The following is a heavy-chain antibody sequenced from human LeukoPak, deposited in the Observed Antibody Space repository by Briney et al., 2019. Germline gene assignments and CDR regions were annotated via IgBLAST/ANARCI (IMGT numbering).Heavy chain of an antibody. Sequence: PGGSLRLSCAASGFTFSSYAMSWVRQAPGKELEWVSAISGSGGSTYYADSVKGRFTISRDNSKNTLYLQMNSLRAEDTAVYYCARSLGIAAAGSLWGQGTLVTVSS. CDR1: GFTFSSYA. J-gene: IGHJ1*01. D-gene: IGHD6-13*01. V-gene: IGHV3-23*01. CDR3: ARSLGIAAAGSL. CDR2: ISGSGGST.